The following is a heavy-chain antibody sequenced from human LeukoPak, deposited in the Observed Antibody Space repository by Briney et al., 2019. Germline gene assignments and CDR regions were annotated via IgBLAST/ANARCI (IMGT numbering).Heavy chain of an antibody. Sequence: GGSLRLSCAASGFTVSSNYMSWVRQAPGKGLEWVSVIYSGGSTYYADSVKGRFTISRDNSKNTLYLQMNSLRAEDTAVYYCAREVPSPYSGSYFDYWGQGTLVTVSS. J-gene: IGHJ4*02. D-gene: IGHD1-26*01. CDR2: IYSGGST. CDR3: AREVPSPYSGSYFDY. CDR1: GFTVSSNY. V-gene: IGHV3-53*01.